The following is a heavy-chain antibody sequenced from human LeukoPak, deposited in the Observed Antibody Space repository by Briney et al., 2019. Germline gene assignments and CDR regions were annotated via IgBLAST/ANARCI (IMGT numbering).Heavy chain of an antibody. CDR2: INPNSGGT. D-gene: IGHD2-2*01. CDR3: ARWTMMTAAGY. J-gene: IGHJ4*02. V-gene: IGHV1-2*02. Sequence: GASVKVSCKASGYTFTGYYMHWVRQAPGQGLEWMGWINPNSGGTSYAQKFQGRVTMTRDTSISTAYMELSRLRSDDTAVYYCARWTMMTAAGYWGQGTLVTVSS. CDR1: GYTFTGYY.